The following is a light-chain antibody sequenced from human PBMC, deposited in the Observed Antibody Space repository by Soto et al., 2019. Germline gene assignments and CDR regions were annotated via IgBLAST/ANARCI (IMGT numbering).Light chain of an antibody. CDR1: QGISSY. Sequence: DIQLTQSPSFLSASVGDRVTITCRASQGISSYLAWYQQKPGKAPKLLIYALSTLQSGVPSRFSGSGSGTEFPLTISSLQPEDFATYYCQQLNSYPLTFGGGTKVEIK. CDR2: ALS. CDR3: QQLNSYPLT. V-gene: IGKV1-9*01. J-gene: IGKJ4*01.